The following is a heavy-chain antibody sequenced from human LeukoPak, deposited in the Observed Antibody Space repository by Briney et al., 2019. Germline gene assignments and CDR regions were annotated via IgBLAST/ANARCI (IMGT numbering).Heavy chain of an antibody. Sequence: GGSLRLSCAASGFTFSTYWMHWVRQAPGKGLVWVARIRPEGTTTAYADSVKGRFTISRDHAKNTLFLQMNSLSAEDTAVYYCARDLDWLLFDYWDQGTLVRVCS. CDR2: IRPEGTTT. CDR1: GFTFSTYW. V-gene: IGHV3-74*03. D-gene: IGHD3-9*01. J-gene: IGHJ4*02. CDR3: ARDLDWLLFDY.